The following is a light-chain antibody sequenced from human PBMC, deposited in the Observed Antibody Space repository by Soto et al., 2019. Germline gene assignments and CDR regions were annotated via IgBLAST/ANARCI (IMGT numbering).Light chain of an antibody. CDR1: QSVSSSY. CDR2: DSS. Sequence: SVVTLSTATLSFSPGERATLSCRVSQSVSSSYLAWYQQKPGQAPRLLIYDSSTRATGFPDRFSGSGSGTDFTLTIIRLEPEDFAVYYCKQYAIPPCTFGQGTQL. V-gene: IGKV3-20*01. CDR3: KQYAIPPCT. J-gene: IGKJ5*01.